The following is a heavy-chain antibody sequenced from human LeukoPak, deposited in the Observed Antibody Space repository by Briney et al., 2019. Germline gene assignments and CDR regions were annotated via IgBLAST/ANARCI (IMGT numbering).Heavy chain of an antibody. V-gene: IGHV3-23*01. Sequence: GGSLRLSCAASGFTFSSYGMSWVRQAPGKGLEWVSAISGSGGSTYYADSVKGRFTISRDNSKNTLYLQMNSLRAEDTAVYYCAKGSEDYDFWSGFLAHFDYWGQGTLVTVSS. J-gene: IGHJ4*02. CDR2: ISGSGGST. CDR3: AKGSEDYDFWSGFLAHFDY. D-gene: IGHD3-3*01. CDR1: GFTFSSYG.